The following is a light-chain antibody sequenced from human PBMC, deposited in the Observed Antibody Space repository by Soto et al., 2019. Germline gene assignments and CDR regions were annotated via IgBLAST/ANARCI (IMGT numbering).Light chain of an antibody. V-gene: IGKV4-1*01. CDR3: QQYYSTPPLP. CDR1: QSVLYSSNNKNY. CDR2: WAS. J-gene: IGKJ3*01. Sequence: DIVMTQSPDSLAVSLGERATINCKSSQSVLYSSNNKNYLAWYQQKPGQPPKLLIYWASTRESVVPDRFSGSGSGTDFTLTISSLQAEDVAVYYCQQYYSTPPLPLAPGTKLDTK.